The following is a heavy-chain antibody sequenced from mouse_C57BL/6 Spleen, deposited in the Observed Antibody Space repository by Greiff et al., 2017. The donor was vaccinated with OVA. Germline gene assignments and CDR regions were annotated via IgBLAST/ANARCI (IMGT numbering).Heavy chain of an antibody. CDR1: GFTFSDYG. V-gene: IGHV5-17*01. Sequence: EVMLVESGGGLVKPGGSLKLSCAASGFTFSDYGMHWVRQAPEKGLEWVAYISSGSSTIYYADTVKGRFTISRDNAKNTLFLQMTSLRSEDTAMYYCARGYEVYAMDYWGQGTSVTVSS. CDR3: ARGYEVYAMDY. D-gene: IGHD2-3*01. J-gene: IGHJ4*01. CDR2: ISSGSSTI.